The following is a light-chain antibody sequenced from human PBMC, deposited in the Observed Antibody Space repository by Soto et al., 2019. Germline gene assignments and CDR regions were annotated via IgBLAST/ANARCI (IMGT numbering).Light chain of an antibody. J-gene: IGLJ3*02. CDR1: SSDVGSYNY. V-gene: IGLV2-11*01. CDR2: DVT. CDR3: CSYSGSDTLL. Sequence: QSVLTQPRSVSGSPGESVTISCTGTSSDVGSYNYVSWYQQYPGKAPKVMIYDVTERPSEVPYRFSGSKSGNTASLTISGLQAEDEAEYFCCSYSGSDTLLFGGGTKLTVL.